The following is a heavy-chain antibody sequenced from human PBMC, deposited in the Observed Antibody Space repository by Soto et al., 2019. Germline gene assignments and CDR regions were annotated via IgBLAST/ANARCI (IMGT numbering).Heavy chain of an antibody. V-gene: IGHV4-34*01. D-gene: IGHD2-2*01. CDR1: GGSFSGYY. CDR2: INHSGST. CDR3: ARGRRYCSSTSCRRGNGVDFDY. J-gene: IGHJ4*02. Sequence: PSETLSLTCAVYGGSFSGYYWSWIRQPPGKGLEWIGEINHSGSTNYNPSLKSRVTISVDTSKNQFSLKLSSVTAADTAVYYCARGRRYCSSTSCRRGNGVDFDYWGQGTLVTV.